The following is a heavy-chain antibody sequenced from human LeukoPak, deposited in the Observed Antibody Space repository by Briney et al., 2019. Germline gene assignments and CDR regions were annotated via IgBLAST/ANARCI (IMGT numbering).Heavy chain of an antibody. CDR2: IYYSGST. D-gene: IGHD3-22*01. J-gene: IGHJ4*02. V-gene: IGHV4-31*03. Sequence: PSQTLSLTCTVSGGSISSGGYSWSWIRQHPGKGLEWIGYIYYSGSTYYNPSLKSRVTISVDTSKNQFSLKLSSVTAADTAVYYCARHYIWSSGYLFDYWGQGALVTVSS. CDR3: ARHYIWSSGYLFDY. CDR1: GGSISSGGYS.